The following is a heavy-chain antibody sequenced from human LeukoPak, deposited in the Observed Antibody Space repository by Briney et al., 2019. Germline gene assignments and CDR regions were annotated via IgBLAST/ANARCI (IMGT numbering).Heavy chain of an antibody. V-gene: IGHV3-23*01. Sequence: GGSLRLSCAASGFTLSSYAMSWVRQAPGKGLEWVSAISSSGGSTYYADSVKGRFTISRDNSKNTLYLQMNSLRAEDTAVYYCAKDGQYSSSSPYYFDYWGQGTLVTVSS. D-gene: IGHD6-6*01. CDR2: ISSSGGST. CDR1: GFTLSSYA. J-gene: IGHJ4*02. CDR3: AKDGQYSSSSPYYFDY.